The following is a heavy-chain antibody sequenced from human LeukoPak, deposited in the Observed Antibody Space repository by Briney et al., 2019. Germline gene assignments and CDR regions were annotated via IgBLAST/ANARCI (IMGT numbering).Heavy chain of an antibody. CDR2: ISYDGSNK. D-gene: IGHD2-2*01. CDR3: AKDSLHVGGLLSDY. J-gene: IGHJ4*02. Sequence: GGSLRLSCAVSGFTFSSYGIPWVRQAPGKGLGWVAVISYDGSNKYYADSVKGRFTISRDNSKNTLYLQMNSLRAEDTAVYYCAKDSLHVGGLLSDYWGQGTLVTVSS. V-gene: IGHV3-30*18. CDR1: GFTFSSYG.